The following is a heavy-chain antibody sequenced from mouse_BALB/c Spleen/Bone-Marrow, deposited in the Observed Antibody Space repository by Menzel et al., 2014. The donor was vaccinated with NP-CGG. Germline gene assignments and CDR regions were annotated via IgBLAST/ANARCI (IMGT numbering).Heavy chain of an antibody. J-gene: IGHJ1*01. CDR2: IYPGDGST. D-gene: IGHD1-2*01. CDR1: GYTFTSYY. CDR3: ARTTAWYFDV. V-gene: IGHV1S56*01. Sequence: QVQLQQSGPELVKPGASVKMSCKASGYTFTSYYIHWVKQRPGQGLEWIGWIYPGDGSTKYNEKFKGKTTLTADKSSSTAYMLLSSLTSEDSAIHFCARTTAWYFDVWGAGTTVTVSS.